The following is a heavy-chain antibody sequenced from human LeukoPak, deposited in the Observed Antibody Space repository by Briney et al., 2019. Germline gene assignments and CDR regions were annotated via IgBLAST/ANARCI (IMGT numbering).Heavy chain of an antibody. CDR2: ISTSGTTI. CDR3: ARDRYYDSSGYYPY. CDR1: GFTFRSYS. V-gene: IGHV3-48*01. J-gene: IGHJ1*01. D-gene: IGHD3-22*01. Sequence: GGSLRLSCAASGFTFRSYSLNWVRQAPGKGLEWITYISTSGTTIYYADSVKGRFTISRDNAKNSLYLQMNSLRAEDTAVYYCARDRYYDSSGYYPYWGQGTLVTVSS.